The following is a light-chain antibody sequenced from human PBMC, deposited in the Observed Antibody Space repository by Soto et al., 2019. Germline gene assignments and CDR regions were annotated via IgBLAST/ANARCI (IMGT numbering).Light chain of an antibody. V-gene: IGKV3-20*01. J-gene: IGKJ4*01. CDR3: QQYGSSPLT. CDR1: QSVSASY. Sequence: EIVLTQSPGTLSFSPGERATLSFSASQSVSASYLAWYQQKPGQAPRLLIYAASSRATGIPDRFSGSGSGTDFTLTVSRLEPEDFAVYYCQQYGSSPLTFGGGDQGGYQ. CDR2: AAS.